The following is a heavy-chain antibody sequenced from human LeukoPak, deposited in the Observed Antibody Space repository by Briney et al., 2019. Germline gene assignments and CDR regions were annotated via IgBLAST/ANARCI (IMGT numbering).Heavy chain of an antibody. J-gene: IGHJ4*02. D-gene: IGHD3-3*01. Sequence: GGSLRLSCAASGFTFSSYGMHWVRQAPGEGLEWVAVISYDGSNKYYADSVKGRFTISRDNSKNTLYLQMNSLRAEDTAVYYCARAGSGRGGDYWGQGTLVTVSS. CDR1: GFTFSSYG. CDR2: ISYDGSNK. CDR3: ARAGSGRGGDY. V-gene: IGHV3-30*03.